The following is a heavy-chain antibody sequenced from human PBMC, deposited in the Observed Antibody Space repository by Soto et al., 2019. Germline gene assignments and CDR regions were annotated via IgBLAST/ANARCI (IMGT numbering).Heavy chain of an antibody. Sequence: GGSLRLSCAASGFTFSSYGMHWVRQAPGKGLEWVAVIWYDGSNKYYADSVKGRFTISRDNSKNTLYLQMNSLRAEDTAVYYCARDSIPLSPRQVDYYGSGSPTYYYYGMDVWGQGTTVTVSS. CDR3: ARDSIPLSPRQVDYYGSGSPTYYYYGMDV. J-gene: IGHJ6*02. CDR1: GFTFSSYG. V-gene: IGHV3-33*01. CDR2: IWYDGSNK. D-gene: IGHD3-10*01.